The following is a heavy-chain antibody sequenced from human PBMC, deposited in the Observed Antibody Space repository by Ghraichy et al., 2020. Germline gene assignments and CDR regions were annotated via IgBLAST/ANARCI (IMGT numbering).Heavy chain of an antibody. CDR1: GYTFTSYD. V-gene: IGHV1-8*01. CDR2: MNPNSGNT. D-gene: IGHD2-21*02. J-gene: IGHJ5*02. Sequence: ASVKVSCKASGYTFTSYDINWVRQATGQGLEWMGWMNPNSGNTGYAQKFQGRVTMTRNTSISTAYMELSSLRSEDTAMYYCAREGGRGDHNWFDPWGQGTLVTVSS. CDR3: AREGGRGDHNWFDP.